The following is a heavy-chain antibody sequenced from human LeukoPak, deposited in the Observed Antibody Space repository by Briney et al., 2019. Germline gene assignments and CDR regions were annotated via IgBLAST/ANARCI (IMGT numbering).Heavy chain of an antibody. V-gene: IGHV3-48*01. CDR2: ISSSSSTI. CDR3: ARGLYGSGSLNWFDP. Sequence: QPGGSLRLSCAASGFTFSSYSMNWVRQAPGKGLEWVSYISSSSSTIYYADSVKGRFTISRDNAKNSLYLQMNSLRAEDTAVYYCARGLYGSGSLNWFDPWGQGTLVTVSS. D-gene: IGHD3-10*01. CDR1: GFTFSSYS. J-gene: IGHJ5*02.